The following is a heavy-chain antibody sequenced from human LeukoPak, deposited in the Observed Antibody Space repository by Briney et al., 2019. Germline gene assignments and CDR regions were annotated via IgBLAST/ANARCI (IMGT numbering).Heavy chain of an antibody. V-gene: IGHV3-30*18. CDR2: ISYDGSNE. CDR1: GFTFTNYG. CDR3: AKEWDYYYGSGSYYPDY. Sequence: GGSLRLSCAASGFTFTNYGMHWVRQAPGKGLEWVAVISYDGSNEYYADSVKGRFTISRDNSKNTVYLQMNSLRAEDTAVYYCAKEWDYYYGSGSYYPDYWGQGTLVTVSS. D-gene: IGHD3-10*01. J-gene: IGHJ4*02.